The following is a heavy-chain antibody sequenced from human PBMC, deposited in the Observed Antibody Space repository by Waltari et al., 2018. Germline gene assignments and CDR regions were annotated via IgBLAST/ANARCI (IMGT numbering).Heavy chain of an antibody. D-gene: IGHD5-12*01. V-gene: IGHV1-2*02. J-gene: IGHJ6*02. CDR3: ATDRGGYPGMDV. CDR2: SNFNTGCT. Sequence: QVLLAQSGAEVKMPGASVRVSCSGNTLSGYFLHLVRQAPGQGLEWMGCSNFNTGCTLYAQKFQGRVTMTRDTSIATTYMELSGLRYDDTAVYYCATDRGGYPGMDVWGQGTTVTVSS. CDR1: GNTLSGYF.